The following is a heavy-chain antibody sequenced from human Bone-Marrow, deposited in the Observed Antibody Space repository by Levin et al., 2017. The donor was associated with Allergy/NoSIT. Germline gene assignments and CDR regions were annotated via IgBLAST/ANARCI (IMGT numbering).Heavy chain of an antibody. J-gene: IGHJ4*02. CDR1: GASISSTTYY. Sequence: ASETLSLTCTVSGASISSTTYYWGWVRQPPGKGLEWIGTIYYSGNTYYNPSLKSRVTISIDTSKNQFSLKLSSVTAADTAVYYCARDPGGDHDYWGQGTLVTVSS. V-gene: IGHV4-39*07. CDR3: ARDPGGDHDY. D-gene: IGHD4-17*01. CDR2: IYYSGNT.